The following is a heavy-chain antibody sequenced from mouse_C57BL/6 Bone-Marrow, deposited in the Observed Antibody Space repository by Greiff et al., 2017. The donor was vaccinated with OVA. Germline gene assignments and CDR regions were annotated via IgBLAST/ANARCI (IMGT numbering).Heavy chain of an antibody. D-gene: IGHD3-2*02. J-gene: IGHJ3*01. CDR3: AGGAAQATAWFAY. CDR2: IYPGDGDT. CDR1: GYAFSSYW. V-gene: IGHV1-80*01. Sequence: QVQLQQSGAELVKPGASVKISCKASGYAFSSYWMNWVKQRPGKGLEWIGQIYPGDGDTNYNGKFKGKATLTVDKPSSTAYMQLSSLTSEDSAVYYCAGGAAQATAWFAYWGQGTLVTVSA.